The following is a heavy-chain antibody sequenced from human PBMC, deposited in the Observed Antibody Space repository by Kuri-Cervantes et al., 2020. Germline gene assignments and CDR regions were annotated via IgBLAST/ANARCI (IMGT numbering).Heavy chain of an antibody. CDR3: ARDRSVAGPEYFQH. D-gene: IGHD6-19*01. CDR1: GYTFTSYD. CDR2: MNPNSGNT. V-gene: IGHV1-8*01. Sequence: ASVQVSCKASGYTFTSYDINWVRQATGQGLEWMGWMNPNSGNTGYAQKFQGRVTMTRNTYISTAYMELSSLRSEDTAVYYCARDRSVAGPEYFQHWGQGTLVTVSS. J-gene: IGHJ1*01.